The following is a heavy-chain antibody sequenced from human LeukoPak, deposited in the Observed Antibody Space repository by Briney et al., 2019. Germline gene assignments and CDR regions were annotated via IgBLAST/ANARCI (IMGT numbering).Heavy chain of an antibody. Sequence: GGSLRLSCAASGFTFITYSMNWVRQAPGKGLEWVSSISSSSSSYIYYADSVKGRFTISRDNAKNSLYLQMNSLRAEDTAVYYCARGSTVAAPDYWGQGTLVTVSS. J-gene: IGHJ4*02. CDR2: ISSSSSSYI. D-gene: IGHD6-19*01. V-gene: IGHV3-21*01. CDR1: GFTFITYS. CDR3: ARGSTVAAPDY.